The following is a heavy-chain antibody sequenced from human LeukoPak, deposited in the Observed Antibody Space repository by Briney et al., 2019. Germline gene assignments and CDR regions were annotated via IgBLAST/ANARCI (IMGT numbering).Heavy chain of an antibody. CDR2: ISAYNGDT. Sequence: GASVKVSCKASGYTFTNYGITWVRQAPGQGLEWMGRISAYNGDTNYAQKLQGRVTITTDTSTNTAYMELRSLGSDDTAVYYCARVSIAVAGNFDYWGQGTLVTVSS. D-gene: IGHD6-19*01. CDR1: GYTFTNYG. J-gene: IGHJ4*02. V-gene: IGHV1-18*01. CDR3: ARVSIAVAGNFDY.